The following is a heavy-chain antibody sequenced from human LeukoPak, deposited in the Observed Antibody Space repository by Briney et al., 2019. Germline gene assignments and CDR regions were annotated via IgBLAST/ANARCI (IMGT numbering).Heavy chain of an antibody. D-gene: IGHD6-13*01. V-gene: IGHV4-34*01. CDR3: ARGRSSSSTSYYYYYYGMDV. Sequence: SETLSLTCAVYGGSFSGYYWSWIRQPPGKGLEWIGEINHSGSTNYNPSLKSRVTISVDTSKNQFSLKLSSVTAADTAVYYCARGRSSSSTSYYYYYYGMDVWGQGTTATVSS. CDR1: GGSFSGYY. CDR2: INHSGST. J-gene: IGHJ6*02.